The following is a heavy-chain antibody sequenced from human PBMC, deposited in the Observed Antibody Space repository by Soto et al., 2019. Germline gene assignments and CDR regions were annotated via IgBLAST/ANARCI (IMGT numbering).Heavy chain of an antibody. CDR3: ARAINYYDSSGYYYDTLEAFDI. V-gene: IGHV1-2*04. D-gene: IGHD3-22*01. CDR2: INPNSGGT. J-gene: IGHJ3*02. CDR1: GYTFTGYY. Sequence: ASVKVSCKASGYTFTGYYMHWVRQAPGQGLEWKGWINPNSGGTNYAQKFQGWVTMTRDTSISTAYMELSRLRSDDTAVYYCARAINYYDSSGYYYDTLEAFDIWGQGTMVTVSS.